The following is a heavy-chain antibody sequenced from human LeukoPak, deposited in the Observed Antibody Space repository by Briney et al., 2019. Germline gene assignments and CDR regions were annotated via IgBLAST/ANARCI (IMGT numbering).Heavy chain of an antibody. CDR3: SRDNSIHERGWWFDP. CDR2: INPRGTST. D-gene: IGHD4-23*01. Sequence: ASVKVSCKASGYSFTSHYMHWVRQAPGQGLEWMGLINPRGTSTIYAEKFQGRIIMTRDMSTTTAYMELSSLKSDDTAVYYCSRDNSIHERGWWFDPWGQGTLVTVSS. V-gene: IGHV1-46*01. CDR1: GYSFTSHY. J-gene: IGHJ5*02.